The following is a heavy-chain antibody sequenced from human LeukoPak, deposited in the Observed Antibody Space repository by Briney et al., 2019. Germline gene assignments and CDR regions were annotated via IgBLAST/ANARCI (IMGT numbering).Heavy chain of an antibody. CDR1: GYTFTSYG. Sequence: ASVKVSCKASGYTFTSYGISWVRQAPGQGLEWMGWISAYNGNTNYAQKLQGRVTMTTDTSTSTAYMELSSLRSEDTAVYYCARKREMAAFGMDVWGQGTTVTVSS. V-gene: IGHV1-18*01. D-gene: IGHD5-24*01. J-gene: IGHJ6*02. CDR2: ISAYNGNT. CDR3: ARKREMAAFGMDV.